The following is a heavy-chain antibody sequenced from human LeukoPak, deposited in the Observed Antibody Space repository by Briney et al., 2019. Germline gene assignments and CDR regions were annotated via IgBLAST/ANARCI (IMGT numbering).Heavy chain of an antibody. CDR2: IYSGGST. D-gene: IGHD2-15*01. CDR1: GFTVSNNY. CDR3: ARVGCSGGSCYSQSPFDY. V-gene: IGHV3-53*01. Sequence: GGSLRLSCAASGFTVSNNYMNWVRQAPGKGLERVSVIYSGGSTYYADTVKGRFTISRDNSKNTLYLQMDSLRVEDTAVYYCARVGCSGGSCYSQSPFDYWGQGTLVTVSA. J-gene: IGHJ4*02.